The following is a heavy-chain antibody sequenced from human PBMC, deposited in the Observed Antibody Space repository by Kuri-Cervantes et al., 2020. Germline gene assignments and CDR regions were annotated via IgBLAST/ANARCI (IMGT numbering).Heavy chain of an antibody. CDR2: INHSGST. J-gene: IGHJ4*02. CDR1: GGSFSGYY. CDR3: ARARIQLWLRYFGY. V-gene: IGHV4-34*01. Sequence: SETLSLTCAVYGGSFSGYYWSWIRQPPGKGLEWIGEINHSGSTNYNPSLKSRVTISVDTSKNQFSLKLSSVTAADTAVYYCARARIQLWLRYFGYWGQGTLVTVSS. D-gene: IGHD5-18*01.